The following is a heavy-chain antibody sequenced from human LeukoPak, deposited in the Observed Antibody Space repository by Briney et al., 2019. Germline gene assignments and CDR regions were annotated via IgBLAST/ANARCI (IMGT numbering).Heavy chain of an antibody. J-gene: IGHJ4*02. Sequence: PGGSLRLSCAASGFTFSSYAMSWVRQAPGKGLEWVSATSGSGGSTYYADSVKGRFTISRDNSKNTLYLQMNSLRAEDAAVYYCAKDRQWAYNYYFDYWGQGTLVTVSS. CDR1: GFTFSSYA. V-gene: IGHV3-23*01. CDR2: TSGSGGST. CDR3: AKDRQWAYNYYFDY. D-gene: IGHD5-24*01.